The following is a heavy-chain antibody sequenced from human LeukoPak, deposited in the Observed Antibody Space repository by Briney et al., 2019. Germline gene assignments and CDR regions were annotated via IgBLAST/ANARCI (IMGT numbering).Heavy chain of an antibody. CDR3: ARSPRYYDTSGYYHFDS. CDR2: ISSSSSYI. Sequence: PGGSLRLSCAASGFTFSTYSINWVRQAPGKGLEWVSSISSSSSYIYYADSVKGRFTISRDNSKDSVYLQMNSLRAEDTAVYYCARSPRYYDTSGYYHFDSWGQGTLVTISS. CDR1: GFTFSTYS. D-gene: IGHD3-22*01. J-gene: IGHJ5*01. V-gene: IGHV3-21*06.